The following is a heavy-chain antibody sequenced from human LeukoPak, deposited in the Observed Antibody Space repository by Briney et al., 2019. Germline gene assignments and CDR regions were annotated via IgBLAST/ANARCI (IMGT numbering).Heavy chain of an antibody. CDR1: GGSISSSSYY. CDR3: ARWNDYGGNFDY. CDR2: TYYSGST. J-gene: IGHJ4*02. Sequence: PSETLSLTCTVSGGSISSSSYYWGWIRQPPGKGLEWIGSTYYSGSTYYNPSLKSRVTISVDRSKNQFSLKLSSVTAADTAVYYCARWNDYGGNFDYWGQGTLVTVSS. V-gene: IGHV4-39*07. D-gene: IGHD4-23*01.